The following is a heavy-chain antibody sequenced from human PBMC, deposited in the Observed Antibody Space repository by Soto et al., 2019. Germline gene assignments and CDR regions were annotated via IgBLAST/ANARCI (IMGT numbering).Heavy chain of an antibody. CDR1: GGSISSGDYY. CDR2: IYYSGST. Sequence: SETLSLTCTVSGGSISSGDYYWSWIRQPPGKGLEWIGYIYYSGSTYYNPSLKSRVTISVDTSKNQFSLKLSSVTAADTAVYYCASTAAYYDFWSGYYHPNWFDPWGQGTLVTVSS. J-gene: IGHJ5*02. CDR3: ASTAAYYDFWSGYYHPNWFDP. D-gene: IGHD3-3*01. V-gene: IGHV4-30-4*01.